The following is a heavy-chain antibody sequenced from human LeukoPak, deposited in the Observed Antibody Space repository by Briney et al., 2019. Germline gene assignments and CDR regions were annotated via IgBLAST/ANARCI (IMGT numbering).Heavy chain of an antibody. Sequence: GASVKVSCKASGYTFTNYYIHWVRQAPGQGLEWTGIINPSGGSTSYAQKFQGRVTMTRDTSTSTVYMDLSSLRSEDTALYYCAREGPYSDSSRSRFDYWGQGTLVTVSS. CDR2: INPSGGST. J-gene: IGHJ4*02. V-gene: IGHV1-46*01. CDR3: AREGPYSDSSRSRFDY. CDR1: GYTFTNYY. D-gene: IGHD6-6*01.